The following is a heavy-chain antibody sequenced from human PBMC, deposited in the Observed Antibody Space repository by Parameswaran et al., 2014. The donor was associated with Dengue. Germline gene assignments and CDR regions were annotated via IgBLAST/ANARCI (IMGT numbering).Heavy chain of an antibody. CDR3: ARLSPRYYGMDV. CDR2: ISAYNGNT. J-gene: IGHJ6*02. Sequence: SWVRQAPGQGLEWMGWISAYNGNTNYAQKLQGRVTMTTDTSTSTAYMELRSLRSDDTAVYYCARLSPRYYGMDVWGQGTRVTVSS. V-gene: IGHV1-18*01.